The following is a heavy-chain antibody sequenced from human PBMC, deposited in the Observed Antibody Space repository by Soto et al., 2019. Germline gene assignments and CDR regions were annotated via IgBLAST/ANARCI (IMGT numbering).Heavy chain of an antibody. CDR1: GFTFSSYS. CDR3: ARDYTVDVSSIAAFDY. J-gene: IGHJ4*02. V-gene: IGHV3-21*01. D-gene: IGHD6-6*01. CDR2: ISSSSSYI. Sequence: EVQLVESGGGLVKPGGSLRLSCAASGFTFSSYSMNWVRQAPGKGLEWVSSISSSSSYIYYADSVKGRFTISRDNAKNSLYLQMTSLRAEDTAVYYCARDYTVDVSSIAAFDYWGQGTLVTVSS.